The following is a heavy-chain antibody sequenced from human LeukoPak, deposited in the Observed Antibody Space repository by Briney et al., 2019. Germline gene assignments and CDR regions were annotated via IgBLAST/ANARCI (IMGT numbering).Heavy chain of an antibody. V-gene: IGHV1-69*13. D-gene: IGHD1-26*01. Sequence: SVKVSCKAPGGTFISYAISWVRQAPGQGLEWMGGIIPIFGTANYAQKFQGRVTITADESTSTAYMELSSLRSEDTAVYYCARGPIIAGSNPFFDYWGQGTLVTVSS. J-gene: IGHJ4*02. CDR3: ARGPIIAGSNPFFDY. CDR1: GGTFISYA. CDR2: IIPIFGTA.